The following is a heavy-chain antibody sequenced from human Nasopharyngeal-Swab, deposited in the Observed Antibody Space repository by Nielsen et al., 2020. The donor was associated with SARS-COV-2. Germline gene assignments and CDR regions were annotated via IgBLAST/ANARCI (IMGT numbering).Heavy chain of an antibody. CDR3: ARDQSYGDYDGAFDI. CDR1: GGTFSSYA. CDR2: IIPIFGTA. J-gene: IGHJ3*02. Sequence: SVKVSCKASGGTFSSYAISWVRQAPGQGLEWMGGIIPIFGTANYAQKLQGRVTMTTDTSTSTAYMELRSLRSDDTAVYYCARDQSYGDYDGAFDIWGQGTMVTVSS. V-gene: IGHV1-69*05. D-gene: IGHD4-17*01.